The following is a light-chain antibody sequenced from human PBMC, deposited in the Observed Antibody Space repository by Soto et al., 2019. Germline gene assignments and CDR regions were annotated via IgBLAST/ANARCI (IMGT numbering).Light chain of an antibody. CDR1: QSINNY. CDR3: QQTYITLWT. Sequence: IQLTQSPSSLSASVGDRVAITCRTSQSINNYLNWYQQKPGKAPKVLIYDATRLQSGVPSRFSGGGSGTDYTLTITSLQPEDFATYYCQQTYITLWTFGQGTKVDIK. CDR2: DAT. J-gene: IGKJ1*01. V-gene: IGKV1-39*01.